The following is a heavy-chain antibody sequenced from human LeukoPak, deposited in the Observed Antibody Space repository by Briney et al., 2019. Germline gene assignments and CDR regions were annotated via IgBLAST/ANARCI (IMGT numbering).Heavy chain of an antibody. CDR1: GGTFSSYA. CDR3: ARGGSGSVLGCSGYEPADY. Sequence: PVASVKVSCRASGGTFSSYAISWVRQAPGQGLEWMGGIIPIFGTANYAQKFQGRVTITADESTSTAYMELSSLRSEDTAVYYCARGGSGSVLGCSGYEPADYWGQGTLVTVSS. J-gene: IGHJ4*02. CDR2: IIPIFGTA. V-gene: IGHV1-69*13. D-gene: IGHD5-12*01.